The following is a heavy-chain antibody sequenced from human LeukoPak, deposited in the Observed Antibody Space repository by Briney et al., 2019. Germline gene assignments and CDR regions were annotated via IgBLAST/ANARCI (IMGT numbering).Heavy chain of an antibody. J-gene: IGHJ4*02. D-gene: IGHD3-22*01. CDR2: IYYSGST. CDR1: GGSISSGGYY. V-gene: IGHV4-31*03. CDR3: ARVDYYDSSGYPYYFDY. Sequence: SQTLSLTCTVSGGSISSGGYYWSWIRQHPGKGLEWIGYIYYSGSTYYNPSLKSRVTISVDTSKNQFSLMLSSVTAADTAVYYCARVDYYDSSGYPYYFDYWGQGTLVTVSS.